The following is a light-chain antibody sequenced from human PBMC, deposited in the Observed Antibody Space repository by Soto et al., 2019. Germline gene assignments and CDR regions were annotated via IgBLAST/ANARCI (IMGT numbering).Light chain of an antibody. CDR2: VAS. V-gene: IGKV1-6*01. Sequence: IHMTQCPSSLSASVGARVTITCRASRHIRTALSWDQHRPGQAPKVLICVASSLQSGVPSRFSGSGYGTDFTLTISSLQPEDFATYYCLQDYNYPWTFGQGTKVDI. CDR3: LQDYNYPWT. J-gene: IGKJ1*01. CDR1: RHIRTA.